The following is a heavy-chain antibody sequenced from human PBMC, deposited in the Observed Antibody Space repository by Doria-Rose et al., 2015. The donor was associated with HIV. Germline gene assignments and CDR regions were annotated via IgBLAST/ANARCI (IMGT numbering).Heavy chain of an antibody. CDR3: ARGFSKLRGDS. CDR1: GYTFTSYD. Sequence: VQLVQSGAEVKKPGASVKVSRKVSGYTFTSYDINWVRQATGQGLEWMGWINPNSGNTGYAQKFQGRVTMTRNTSISTAYMELSSLTSEHTAVYFCARGFSKLRGDSWGQGALVTVSS. CDR2: INPNSGNT. D-gene: IGHD2-2*01. V-gene: IGHV1-8*02. J-gene: IGHJ4*02.